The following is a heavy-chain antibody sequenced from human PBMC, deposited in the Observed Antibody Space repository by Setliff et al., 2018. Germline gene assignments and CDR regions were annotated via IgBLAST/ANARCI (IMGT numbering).Heavy chain of an antibody. CDR2: INAGNGNI. J-gene: IGHJ4*02. CDR3: ARGDVYSGSYYHFDY. D-gene: IGHD1-26*01. V-gene: IGHV1-3*01. CDR1: GDTSTTYA. Sequence: ASVKVSCQASGDTSTTYAIHWVRPAPGQGLEWMGWINAGNGNIRYSQNFQGRVTLTRDTSASTAYMELSSLTSEDTAIYYCARGDVYSGSYYHFDYWGQGTLVTGS.